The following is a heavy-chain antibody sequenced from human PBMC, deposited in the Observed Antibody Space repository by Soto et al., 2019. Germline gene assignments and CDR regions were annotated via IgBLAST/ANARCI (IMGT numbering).Heavy chain of an antibody. CDR2: IRSKAYGGTT. J-gene: IGHJ4*02. Sequence: PGGSLRLSCTASGFTFGDYAMSWFRQAPGKGLEWIGFIRSKAYGGTTEYAASVKGRFTISRDDSKSIAYLQMNSLKTEDTAVYYCTSCMGDYYDSSGHGDYWGQGTLVTVSS. CDR3: TSCMGDYYDSSGHGDY. CDR1: GFTFGDYA. D-gene: IGHD3-22*01. V-gene: IGHV3-49*03.